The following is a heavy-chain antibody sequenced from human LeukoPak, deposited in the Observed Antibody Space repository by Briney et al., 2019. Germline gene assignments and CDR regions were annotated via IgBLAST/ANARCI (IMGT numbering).Heavy chain of an antibody. J-gene: IGHJ4*02. CDR3: ARHAVVRAAASGYFDY. Sequence: SETLSLTCTVSGGSISSYYWGWIRQPPGKGLEWIGSIYYSGSTYYNPSLKSRVTISVDTSKNQFSLKLSSVTAADTAVYYCARHAVVRAAASGYFDYWGQGTLVTVSS. D-gene: IGHD6-13*01. CDR2: IYYSGST. V-gene: IGHV4-39*01. CDR1: GGSISSYY.